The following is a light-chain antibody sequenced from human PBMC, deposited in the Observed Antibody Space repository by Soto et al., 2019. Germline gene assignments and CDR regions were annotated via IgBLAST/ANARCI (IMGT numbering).Light chain of an antibody. Sequence: IVLTQSPASLSLSPGERATLSFGSSHTIASVYLSWYQHKSCLAPRLLIYDTPIRSTVIPDMFAGRGSGTDFPLTISRLEPEDFAVYYCQQYDTSLTFGGGTKVEIK. CDR2: DTP. CDR1: HTIASVY. V-gene: IGKV3D-20*01. CDR3: QQYDTSLT. J-gene: IGKJ4*01.